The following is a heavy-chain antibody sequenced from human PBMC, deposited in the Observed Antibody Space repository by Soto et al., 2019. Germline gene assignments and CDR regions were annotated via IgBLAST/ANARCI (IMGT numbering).Heavy chain of an antibody. J-gene: IGHJ4*02. CDR2: MFYTGRA. CDR3: ARSGHSFEGAV. Sequence: PSETLSLTCTVSGASMENHYGSWIRQPPGKGLEYIGYMFYTGRADYNASFTSRVTMSVDTSNNQFSLKLRSVSAADTAVYYCARSGHSFEGAVWGRGXQVTVSS. CDR1: GASMENHY. V-gene: IGHV4-59*11. D-gene: IGHD3-16*01.